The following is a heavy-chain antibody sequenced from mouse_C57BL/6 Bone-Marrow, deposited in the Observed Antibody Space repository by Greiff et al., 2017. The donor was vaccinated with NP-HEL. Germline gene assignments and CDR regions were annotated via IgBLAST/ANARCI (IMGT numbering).Heavy chain of an antibody. Sequence: QVQLQQSGPGLVQPSQSLSITCTVSGFSLTSYGVHWVRQSPGKGLEWLGVIWSGGSTDYNAAFISRLSISKDNSKSQVFFKMNSLQADDTAIYYCARNLSEFAYWGQGTLVTVSA. CDR3: ARNLSEFAY. CDR2: IWSGGST. V-gene: IGHV2-2*01. J-gene: IGHJ3*01. CDR1: GFSLTSYG.